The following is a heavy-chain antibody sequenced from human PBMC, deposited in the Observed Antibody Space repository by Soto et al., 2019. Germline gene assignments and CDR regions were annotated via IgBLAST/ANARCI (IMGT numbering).Heavy chain of an antibody. CDR2: INHSGST. J-gene: IGHJ3*02. D-gene: IGHD3-3*01. Sequence: SETLSLTCAVYGGSFSGYYWSWIRQPPGKGLEWIGEINHSGSTNYNPSLKSRVTISVDTSKNQFSLKLSSVTAADTAVYYCARSLTIFGVVIGAFDIWGQGTMVNVSS. V-gene: IGHV4-34*01. CDR3: ARSLTIFGVVIGAFDI. CDR1: GGSFSGYY.